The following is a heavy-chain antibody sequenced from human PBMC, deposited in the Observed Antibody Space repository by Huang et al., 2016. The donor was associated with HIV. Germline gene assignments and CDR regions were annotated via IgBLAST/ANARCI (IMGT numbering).Heavy chain of an antibody. CDR3: ARGTRLTGLWYFDL. V-gene: IGHV3-74*01. CDR2: INGEGSST. Sequence: EVQLVESGGGLVQPGGSLRLSCAASGFTFSSYWMHWVRQAPGKGLWGFSRINGEGSSTNYADSVKGRFTISRDNAKNTLYVQVNSLRAEDTAVYYCARGTRLTGLWYFDLWGRGTLVIVSS. D-gene: IGHD7-27*01. J-gene: IGHJ2*01. CDR1: GFTFSSYW.